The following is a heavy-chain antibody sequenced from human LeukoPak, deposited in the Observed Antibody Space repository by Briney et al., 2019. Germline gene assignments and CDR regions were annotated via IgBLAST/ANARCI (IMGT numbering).Heavy chain of an antibody. CDR1: GGSFSGYY. V-gene: IGHV4-34*01. J-gene: IGHJ3*02. D-gene: IGHD2-2*01. CDR2: INHSGST. CDR3: ARYLFSFLAFDI. Sequence: SETLSLTCAVYGGSFSGYYWSWIRQPPEKGLEWIGEINHSGSTNYNPSLKSRVTISVDTSKNQFSLKLSSVTAADTAVYYCARYLFSFLAFDIWGQGTMVTVSS.